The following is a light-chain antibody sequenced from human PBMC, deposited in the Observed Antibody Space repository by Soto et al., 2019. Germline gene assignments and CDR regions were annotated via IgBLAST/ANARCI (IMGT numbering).Light chain of an antibody. J-gene: IGKJ5*01. CDR2: DAS. V-gene: IGKV3-11*01. CDR3: QQRSNWPIT. CDR1: QSVSSY. Sequence: EIVLTQSPATLSLSPGERATLFCRASQSVSSYLAWYQQKPGQAPRLLIYDASNRATGIPARFSGSGSGTDFTLTISSLAPEDFAVYYCQQRSNWPITFGQGTRLEIK.